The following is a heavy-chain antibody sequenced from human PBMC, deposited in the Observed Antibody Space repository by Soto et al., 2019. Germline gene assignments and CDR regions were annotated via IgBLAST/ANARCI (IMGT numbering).Heavy chain of an antibody. CDR2: INHSGST. CDR1: GASFSGYY. V-gene: IGHV4-34*01. Sequence: PDTLSLTSAVYGASFSGYYWRSIRQPPGKGLERIGEINHSGSTNYNPSLKSRVTMSVDTSKNQFSLKLSSVTAADTAVYYCARVGRNYDFWSGYMAQKNYSFDYWGQGTLVTVSS. CDR3: ARVGRNYDFWSGYMAQKNYSFDY. J-gene: IGHJ4*02. D-gene: IGHD3-3*01.